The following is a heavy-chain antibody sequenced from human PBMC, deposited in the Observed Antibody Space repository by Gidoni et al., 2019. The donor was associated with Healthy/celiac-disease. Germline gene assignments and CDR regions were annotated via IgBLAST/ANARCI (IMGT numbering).Heavy chain of an antibody. V-gene: IGHV3-13*04. CDR1: GFTFSSYD. Sequence: EVQLVESGGGLVQPGGSLRLPCAASGFTFSSYDMHWVRHATGKGLEWVSSIGTAGDTYYPGSVKVLFTISRENAKNSLYLQMNSLRAGDTAVYYCARARSCGTLDYWGQGTLVTVSS. CDR2: IGTAGDT. CDR3: ARARSCGTLDY. D-gene: IGHD2-15*01. J-gene: IGHJ4*02.